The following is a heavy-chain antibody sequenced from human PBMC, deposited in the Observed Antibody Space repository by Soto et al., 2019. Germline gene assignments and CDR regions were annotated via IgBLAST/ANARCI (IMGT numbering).Heavy chain of an antibody. CDR1: GFTFSSYG. CDR3: ARGVGGHYYHGMDV. Sequence: GGSLGLSCAASGFTFSSYGMHWVRQAPGKGLEWVAVIWYDGSNKYYADSVKGRFTISRDNSKNTLYLQMNSLRAEDTAVYYCARGVGGHYYHGMDVWGQGTTVTVSS. J-gene: IGHJ6*02. CDR2: IWYDGSNK. V-gene: IGHV3-33*01. D-gene: IGHD3-16*01.